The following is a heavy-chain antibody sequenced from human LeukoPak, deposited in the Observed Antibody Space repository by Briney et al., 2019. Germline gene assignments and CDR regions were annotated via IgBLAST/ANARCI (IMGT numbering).Heavy chain of an antibody. CDR1: GFTFSTYA. CDR2: IPGSGGRT. V-gene: IGHV3-23*01. Sequence: GGSLRLSCAASGFTFSTYAMSWVRQAPGKGLEWVSAIPGSGGRTYYADSVKGRFTISRDNSQNTLYPQMNSLRAEDTAVYFCAKARSGSYSDYYYYYAMDVWGQGTTVTVSS. CDR3: AKARSGSYSDYYYYYAMDV. J-gene: IGHJ6*02. D-gene: IGHD3-10*01.